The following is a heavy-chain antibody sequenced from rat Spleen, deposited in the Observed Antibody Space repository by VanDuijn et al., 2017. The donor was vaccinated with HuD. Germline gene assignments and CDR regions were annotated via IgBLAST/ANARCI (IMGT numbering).Heavy chain of an antibody. D-gene: IGHD1-4*01. CDR3: ATPLPH. Sequence: EVQLVESDGGLVQPGRSLKLSCAASGFTFSDYYMAWVRQAPTKGLEWVATINFDGIRTYYRDSVKGRFTISRDNATSTLYLQMNSLRSEDTATYYCATPLPHWGQGVMVTVSS. CDR1: GFTFSDYY. CDR2: INFDGIRT. V-gene: IGHV5S10*01. J-gene: IGHJ2*01.